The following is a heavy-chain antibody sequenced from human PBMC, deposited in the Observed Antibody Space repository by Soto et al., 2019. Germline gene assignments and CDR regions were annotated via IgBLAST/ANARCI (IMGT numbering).Heavy chain of an antibody. CDR3: ARGRGYCSGGSCQGFVY. Sequence: QVQLQESGPGLVKPSGTLSLTCAVSSGSISSSNWWSWVRQPPGKGLEWIGEIYHSGSTNYNPSLKSRVTISVDQSKNQFSLKLSSVTAADTAVYYCARGRGYCSGGSCQGFVYWGQGTLVTVSS. J-gene: IGHJ4*02. D-gene: IGHD2-15*01. CDR2: IYHSGST. V-gene: IGHV4-4*02. CDR1: SGSISSSNW.